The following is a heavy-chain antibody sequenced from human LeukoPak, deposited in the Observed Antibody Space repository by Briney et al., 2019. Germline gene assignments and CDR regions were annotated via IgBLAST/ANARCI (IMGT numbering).Heavy chain of an antibody. V-gene: IGHV3-23*01. J-gene: IGHJ4*02. CDR3: AKESSMLRGPLVIYYFDF. Sequence: GGSLRLSCAASDFTFSTYAMSWVRQAPGRGLEWVSTISGGGGTTYYADSVKGRFTISRDNSKNALYLQMNSLRAEDTAIYYCAKESSMLRGPLVIYYFDFWGQGTLVTVSS. CDR2: ISGGGGTT. D-gene: IGHD3-10*01. CDR1: DFTFSTYA.